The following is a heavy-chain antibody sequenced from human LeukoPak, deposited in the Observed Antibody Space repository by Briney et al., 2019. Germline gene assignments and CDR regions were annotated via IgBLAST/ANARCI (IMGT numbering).Heavy chain of an antibody. J-gene: IGHJ4*02. Sequence: ASVKVSCKASEYTFTGYYMHWVRQAPGQGLEWMGWINPNSGGTNYAQKFQGRVTMTRDTSISTAYMELSRLRSDDTAVYYCARDVQQLAPFDYWGQGTLVTVSS. V-gene: IGHV1-2*02. CDR2: INPNSGGT. CDR1: EYTFTGYY. CDR3: ARDVQQLAPFDY. D-gene: IGHD6-13*01.